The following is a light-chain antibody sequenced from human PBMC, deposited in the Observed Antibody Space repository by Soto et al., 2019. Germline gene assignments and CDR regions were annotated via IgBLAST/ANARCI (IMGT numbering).Light chain of an antibody. CDR2: GTS. J-gene: IGKJ2*01. CDR1: QRVSSRF. CDR3: QQRSNWPEYT. V-gene: IGKV3D-20*02. Sequence: VLTQSPDTLSLSPGERATLSCRASQRVSSRFFAWYQQKPAQAPRLLIYGTSTRAAGIPDRFSGAGSGTDFTLTISRLEPEDFAVYYCQQRSNWPEYTFGQGTKLEIK.